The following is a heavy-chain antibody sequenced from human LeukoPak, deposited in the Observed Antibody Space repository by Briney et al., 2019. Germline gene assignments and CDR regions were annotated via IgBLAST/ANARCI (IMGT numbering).Heavy chain of an antibody. CDR2: IHSGGAT. V-gene: IGHV3-66*01. CDR3: AGSAVTNLDS. J-gene: IGHJ4*02. CDR1: GFTVTSNF. D-gene: IGHD4-23*01. Sequence: GGSLRLSCAASGFTVTSNFMSWVRQAPGKGLEWVSVIHSGGATYYAESVKGRFTISRDISKNALYLQMNSLRGDDTAVYYCAGSAVTNLDSWGQGNLVTVSS.